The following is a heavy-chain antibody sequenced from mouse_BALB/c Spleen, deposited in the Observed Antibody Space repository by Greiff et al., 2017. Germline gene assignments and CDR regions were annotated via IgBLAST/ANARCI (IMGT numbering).Heavy chain of an antibody. D-gene: IGHD2-4*01. Sequence: QVQLKQSAAELARPGASVKMSCKASGYTFTSYTMHWVKQRPGQGLEWIGYINPSSGYTEYNQKFKDKTTLTADKSSSTAYMQLSSLTSEDSAVYYCARGGSTMITRGVFDYWGQGTTLTVSS. J-gene: IGHJ2*01. CDR3: ARGGSTMITRGVFDY. CDR2: INPSSGYT. V-gene: IGHV1-4*02. CDR1: GYTFTSYT.